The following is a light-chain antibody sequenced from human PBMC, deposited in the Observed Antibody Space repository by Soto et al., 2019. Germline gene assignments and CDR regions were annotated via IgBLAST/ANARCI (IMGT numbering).Light chain of an antibody. V-gene: IGKV3-11*01. CDR1: QSVSY. CDR2: DAS. CDR3: QQRRNRL. Sequence: EMVLTQSPASLSLSPGERATLSCRASQSVSYLAWYQQRPGQAPRLLIYDASNRATGIPARFSGSGSGTGFTLTISSLEPEDSAIYYCQQRRNRLFGPGTKVDIK. J-gene: IGKJ3*01.